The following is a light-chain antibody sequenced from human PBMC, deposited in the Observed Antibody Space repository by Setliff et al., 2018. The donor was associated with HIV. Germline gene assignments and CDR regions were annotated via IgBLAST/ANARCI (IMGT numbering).Light chain of an antibody. V-gene: IGLV2-18*02. CDR1: SSDVGSYNR. J-gene: IGLJ2*01. CDR3: SSYSSTSTVI. Sequence: QSALTQPPSVSGSPGQSVTISCTGPSSDVGSYNRVSWYQQPPGTAPKLIIYEVSNRPSGVPDRFSGSKSGNTASLTISGLQAEDEALSYCSSYSSTSTVIFGGGTKVTVL. CDR2: EVS.